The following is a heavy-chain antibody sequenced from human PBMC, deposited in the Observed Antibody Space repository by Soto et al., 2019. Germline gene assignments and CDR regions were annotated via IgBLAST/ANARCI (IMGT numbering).Heavy chain of an antibody. D-gene: IGHD1-26*01. Sequence: GESLKISCAASGFTFSSYSMNWVRQAPGKGLEWVSSISSSSSYIYYADSVKGRFTISRDNAKNSLYLQMNSLRAEDTAVYYCARAGTSREIDYWGQGTLVTVSS. J-gene: IGHJ4*02. CDR1: GFTFSSYS. CDR2: ISSSSSYI. CDR3: ARAGTSREIDY. V-gene: IGHV3-21*01.